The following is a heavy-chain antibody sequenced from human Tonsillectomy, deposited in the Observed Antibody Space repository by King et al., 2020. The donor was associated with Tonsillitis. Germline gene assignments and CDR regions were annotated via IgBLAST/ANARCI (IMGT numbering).Heavy chain of an antibody. D-gene: IGHD2-15*01. Sequence: VQLVESGGGLVQPGGSLRLSCAASGFTFSSYAMSWVRQAPGKGLEWVSTFSGSGGSTYYADSVKGRFTISRDNSKNTLYLQMNSLRAEDTAVYYCAKLFIGYLWFQGYFDPWGRGTLVTVSS. CDR3: AKLFIGYLWFQGYFDP. CDR2: FSGSGGST. V-gene: IGHV3-23*04. CDR1: GFTFSSYA. J-gene: IGHJ2*01.